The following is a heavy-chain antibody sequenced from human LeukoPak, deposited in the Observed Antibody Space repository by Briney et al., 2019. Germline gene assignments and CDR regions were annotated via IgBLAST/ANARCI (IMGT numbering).Heavy chain of an antibody. CDR2: IYTSGST. CDR1: GGSISSGSYY. V-gene: IGHV4-61*02. Sequence: SQTLSLTCTVSGGSISSGSYYWSWIRQPAGKGLEWIGRIYTSGSTNYNPSLKSRVTISVDTSKNQFSLKLSSVTAADTAVYYCARIPTGYWSSTSCYASYYYYMDVWGKGTTVTVSS. J-gene: IGHJ6*03. D-gene: IGHD2-2*01. CDR3: ARIPTGYWSSTSCYASYYYYMDV.